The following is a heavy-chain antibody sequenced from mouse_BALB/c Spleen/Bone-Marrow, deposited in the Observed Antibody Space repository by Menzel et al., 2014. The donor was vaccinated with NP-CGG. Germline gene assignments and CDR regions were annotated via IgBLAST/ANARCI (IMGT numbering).Heavy chain of an antibody. Sequence: DVQLVESGGGLVQPGGSLKLSCATSGFTFSDYYMYWVRQTPEKRLEWVAYISNGGGSTYYPDTVKGRFTISRDNAKNTLYLQMSRLKSEDTAMYYCARPLYDGYYVAYCGQGTLVTVSA. CDR1: GFTFSDYY. V-gene: IGHV5-12*02. J-gene: IGHJ3*01. CDR2: ISNGGGST. CDR3: ARPLYDGYYVAY. D-gene: IGHD2-3*01.